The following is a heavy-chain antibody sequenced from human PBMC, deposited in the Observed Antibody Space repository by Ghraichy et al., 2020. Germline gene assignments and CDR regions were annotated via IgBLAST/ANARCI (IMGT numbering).Heavy chain of an antibody. CDR2: ISAYNGNT. J-gene: IGHJ6*02. CDR3: ARCGAKRYSSGWYDYYYYYGMDV. D-gene: IGHD6-19*01. V-gene: IGHV1-18*01. CDR1: GYTFTSYG. Sequence: ASVKVSCKASGYTFTSYGISWVRQAPGQGLEWMGWISAYNGNTNYAQKLQGRVTMTTDTSTSTAYMELRSLRSDDTAVYYCARCGAKRYSSGWYDYYYYYGMDVWGQGTTVTVSS.